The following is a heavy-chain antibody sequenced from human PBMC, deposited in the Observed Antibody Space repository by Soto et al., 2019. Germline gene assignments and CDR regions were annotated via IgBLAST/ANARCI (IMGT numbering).Heavy chain of an antibody. CDR3: ARRVWFGELLGDYYDY. J-gene: IGHJ4*02. CDR1: GGSISSSSYY. D-gene: IGHD3-10*01. Sequence: SETLSLTCTFSGGSISSSSYYWGWIRQPPGKGLEWIGSIYYSGSTYYNPSLKSRVTISVDTSKNQFSLKLSSVTAADTAVYYCARRVWFGELLGDYYDYCGQGTLVTVSS. CDR2: IYYSGST. V-gene: IGHV4-39*01.